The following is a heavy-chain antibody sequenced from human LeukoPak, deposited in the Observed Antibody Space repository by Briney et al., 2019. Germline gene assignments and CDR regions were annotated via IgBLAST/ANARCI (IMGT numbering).Heavy chain of an antibody. J-gene: IGHJ3*02. CDR1: GDDISSSNW. CDR2: VYHSGST. CDR3: ARDSRSHGSSWYPDAFDI. Sequence: SGTLSLTCSVSGDDISSSNWWTWVRQPPQKGLEWIGEVYHSGSTNYNPSLKSRIYMSVDKSQNRFSLRLTSVTAADTAVYYCARDSRSHGSSWYPDAFDIWGQGTMVTVSS. V-gene: IGHV4-4*02. D-gene: IGHD6-13*01.